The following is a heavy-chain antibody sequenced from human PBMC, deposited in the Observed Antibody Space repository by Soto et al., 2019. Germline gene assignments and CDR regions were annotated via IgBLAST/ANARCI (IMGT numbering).Heavy chain of an antibody. CDR1: GFTFSSYV. D-gene: IGHD1-1*01. CDR2: VWYDGRKK. Sequence: QVQVVESGGGEVQPGRSLRLSCAASGFTFSSYVMHWVRQGPGKGLEWVADVWYDGRKKYYADSVKGRFTISRDNSKKTVVLQMNNLGREDTAVYFCANTLSGPTDYWGQATRVTVSS. V-gene: IGHV3-33*03. J-gene: IGHJ4*02. CDR3: ANTLSGPTDY.